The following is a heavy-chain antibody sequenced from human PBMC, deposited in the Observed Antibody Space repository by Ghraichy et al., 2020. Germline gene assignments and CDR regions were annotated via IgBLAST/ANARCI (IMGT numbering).Heavy chain of an antibody. CDR2: INNSETS. J-gene: IGHJ3*01. V-gene: IGHV4-34*01. Sequence: EPLSLTFAVYGGSFNGFYWTWIRQPPGKGLEWIGEINNSETSDYNPSLRGRVTMSVDTSKNQFSLKLQSVTAADTAVYYCARHSTGDFALDVWGPGTMVSVSS. D-gene: IGHD7-27*01. CDR3: ARHSTGDFALDV. CDR1: GGSFNGFY.